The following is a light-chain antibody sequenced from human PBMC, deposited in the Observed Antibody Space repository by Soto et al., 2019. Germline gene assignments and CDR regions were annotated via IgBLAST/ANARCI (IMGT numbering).Light chain of an antibody. J-gene: IGLJ2*01. Sequence: QSVLTQPASVSGSPGQSITISCIGTSSDVGSYNLVSWYQQHPGKAPKLMIYESRKRPSGVSNRFSGSKSGNTASLTIAGLQAEDEADYYCCSYAGGSTFVIYGGGTKLTVL. V-gene: IGLV2-23*03. CDR2: ESR. CDR3: CSYAGGSTFVI. CDR1: SSDVGSYNL.